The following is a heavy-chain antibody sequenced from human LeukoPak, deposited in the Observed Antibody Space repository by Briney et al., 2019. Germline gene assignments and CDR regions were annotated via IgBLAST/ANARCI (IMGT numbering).Heavy chain of an antibody. J-gene: IGHJ4*02. CDR1: GGSIGSNNYY. CDR2: INHSGST. V-gene: IGHV4-39*01. CDR3: ARHLRRGFGY. D-gene: IGHD3-10*01. Sequence: PSETLSLTCTVSGGSIGSNNYYWGWIRQRPGKGLEWIGEINHSGSTNYNPSLKSRVTISVDTSKNQFSLKLSSVTAADTAVYYCARHLRRGFGYWGQGTLVTVSS.